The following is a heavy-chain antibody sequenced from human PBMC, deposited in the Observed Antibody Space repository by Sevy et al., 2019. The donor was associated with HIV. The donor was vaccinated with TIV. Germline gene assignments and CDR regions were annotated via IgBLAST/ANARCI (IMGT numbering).Heavy chain of an antibody. CDR1: GFTFSSYA. J-gene: IGHJ4*02. D-gene: IGHD2-2*01. CDR3: AKAPPSSIVVVSAASFDY. Sequence: RGGSLRLSCAASGFTFSSYAMSWVRQAPGKGLEWVSAISGSGGSTYYADSVKGRFTISRDNSKNMLYLQMNSLRAEDTAVYYCAKAPPSSIVVVSAASFDYWGQGTLVTVSS. V-gene: IGHV3-23*01. CDR2: ISGSGGST.